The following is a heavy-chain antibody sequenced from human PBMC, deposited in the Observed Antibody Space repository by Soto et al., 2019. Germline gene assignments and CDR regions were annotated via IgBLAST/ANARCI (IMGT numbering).Heavy chain of an antibody. CDR2: IYYSGST. CDR1: GGSISSSSYY. V-gene: IGHV4-39*01. CDR3: ARHGYSGYDLLLGYYYYGMHV. J-gene: IGHJ6*02. Sequence: PSETLSLTCTVSGGSISSSSYYWGWIRQPTRKGLEWIGSIYYSGSTYYNPSLKRRVTISVDTSKNQFYLKLSSVTAADTAVYYCARHGYSGYDLLLGYYYYGMHVWRQGTTFTVSS. D-gene: IGHD5-12*01.